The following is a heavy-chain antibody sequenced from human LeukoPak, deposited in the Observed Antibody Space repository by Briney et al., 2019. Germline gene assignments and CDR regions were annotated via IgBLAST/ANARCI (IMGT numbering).Heavy chain of an antibody. CDR3: AREARVGGALQY. D-gene: IGHD1-26*01. V-gene: IGHV3-74*03. Sequence: PGGSLRLSCAASGLTFSTYWMHWVRHAPGQGLAWVARINPEGSIRTYANSVQGRVTIYRDTPKDTQLLQMNSLRAEDTAVYYSAREARVGGALQYWGQGTPVTVSS. CDR2: INPEGSIR. CDR1: GLTFSTYW. J-gene: IGHJ4*02.